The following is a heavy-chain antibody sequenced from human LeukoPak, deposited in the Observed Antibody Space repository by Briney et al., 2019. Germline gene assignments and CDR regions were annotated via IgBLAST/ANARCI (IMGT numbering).Heavy chain of an antibody. CDR3: ARDDGIAAAYFDY. V-gene: IGHV3-21*01. CDR2: ISSSSSYI. CDR1: GFTFSSYS. J-gene: IGHJ4*02. D-gene: IGHD6-13*01. Sequence: GRSLRLSCAASGFTFSSYSMNWVRQAPGKGLEWVSSISSSSSYIYYADSVKGRFTISRDNAKNSLYLQMNSLRAEDTAVYYCARDDGIAAAYFDYWGQGTLVTVSS.